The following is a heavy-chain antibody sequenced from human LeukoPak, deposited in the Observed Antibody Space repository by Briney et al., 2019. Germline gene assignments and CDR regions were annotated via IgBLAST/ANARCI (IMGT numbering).Heavy chain of an antibody. V-gene: IGHV1-8*02. J-gene: IGHJ4*02. D-gene: IGHD1-26*01. CDR2: MNPNSGNT. CDR1: GYTFTSYY. Sequence: ASVKVSCKASGYTFTSYYMHWVRQAPGQGLEWMGWMNPNSGNTGYAQKFQGRVTMTRNTSISTAYMELSSLRSEDTAVYYCARGGELLGVNDYWGQGTLVTVSS. CDR3: ARGGELLGVNDY.